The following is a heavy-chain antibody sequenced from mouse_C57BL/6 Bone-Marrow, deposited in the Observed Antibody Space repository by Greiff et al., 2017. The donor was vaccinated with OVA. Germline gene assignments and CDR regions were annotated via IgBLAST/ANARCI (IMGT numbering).Heavy chain of an antibody. Sequence: EVQLQESGGGLVQPGGSLKLSCAASGFTFSDYGMAWVRQAPRKGPEWVAFISNLAYSIYYADTVTGRFTISRENAKNTLYLEMSSLRSEDTAMYYCARHGYHYVYAMDYWGQGTSVTVSS. CDR1: GFTFSDYG. J-gene: IGHJ4*01. D-gene: IGHD2-2*01. CDR2: ISNLAYSI. CDR3: ARHGYHYVYAMDY. V-gene: IGHV5-15*01.